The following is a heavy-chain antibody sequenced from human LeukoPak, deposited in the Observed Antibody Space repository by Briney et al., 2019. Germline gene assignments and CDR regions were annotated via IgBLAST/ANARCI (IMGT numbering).Heavy chain of an antibody. CDR1: GGSFSGYY. D-gene: IGHD2-2*01. V-gene: IGHV4-34*01. CDR3: ARDFSLWTAQLLRADNYWYFDL. CDR2: INHSGST. Sequence: SETLSLTCAVYGGSFSGYYWSWIRQPPGKGLEWIGEINHSGSTNYNPSLKSRVTISVDTSKNQFSLKLSSVTAADTAVYYCARDFSLWTAQLLRADNYWYFDLWGRGTLVTVSS. J-gene: IGHJ2*01.